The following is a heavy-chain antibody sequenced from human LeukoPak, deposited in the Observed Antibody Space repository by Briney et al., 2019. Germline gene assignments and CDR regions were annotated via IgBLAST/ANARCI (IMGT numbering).Heavy chain of an antibody. CDR3: AREDYVWGSYRSSGSD. Sequence: GGSLRLSCAASGFSISNYWMNWVRQAPGKGLEWVANIKQDGSEKNYVDSVKGRFTISRDNSKNTLYLQMNSLRAEDTAVYYCAREDYVWGSYRSSGSDWGQGTLVTVSS. CDR2: IKQDGSEK. J-gene: IGHJ4*02. D-gene: IGHD3-16*02. CDR1: GFSISNYW. V-gene: IGHV3-7*01.